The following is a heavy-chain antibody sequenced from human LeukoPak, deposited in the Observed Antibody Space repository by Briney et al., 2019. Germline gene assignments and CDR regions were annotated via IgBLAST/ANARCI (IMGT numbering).Heavy chain of an antibody. CDR1: GYTFTGYY. V-gene: IGHV1-2*02. J-gene: IGHJ4*02. CDR2: INPNSGGT. D-gene: IGHD3-16*02. Sequence: ASVKVSCKASGYTFTGYYMHWVRQAPGQGLEWMGWINPNSGGTNYAQKFQGRVTMTRDTSISTAYMELSRLRSDDTAVYYCTKDYKPTVIGPPGYWGQGTLVTVSS. CDR3: TKDYKPTVIGPPGY.